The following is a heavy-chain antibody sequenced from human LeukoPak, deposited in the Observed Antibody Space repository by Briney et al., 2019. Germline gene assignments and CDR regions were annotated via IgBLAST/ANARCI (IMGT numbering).Heavy chain of an antibody. CDR1: GYTFTGYY. CDR2: INPNSGGT. V-gene: IGHV1-2*02. Sequence: GASVKVSCKASGYTFTGYYMHWVRQAPGQGLEWMGWINPNSGGTNYAQKFQGRATMTRDTSISTAYMGLSRLRSDDTAVYYCARGRSWGIVVVVAAYTIFDYWGQGTLVTVSS. CDR3: ARGRSWGIVVVVAAYTIFDY. J-gene: IGHJ4*02. D-gene: IGHD2-15*01.